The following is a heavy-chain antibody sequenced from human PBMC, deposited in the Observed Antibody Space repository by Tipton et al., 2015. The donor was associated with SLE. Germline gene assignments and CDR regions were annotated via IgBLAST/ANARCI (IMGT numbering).Heavy chain of an antibody. V-gene: IGHV4-59*12. CDR3: ARGREYQLLYCAFDI. J-gene: IGHJ3*02. D-gene: IGHD2-2*02. Sequence: TLSLTCTVSGASISSYYWSWIRQPPGKGLEWIGYIYYSGSTIHNPSLKSRVTMSVDTSKNQFSLKLSSVTAADTAVYYCARGREYQLLYCAFDIWGQGTMVTVSS. CDR2: IYYSGST. CDR1: GASISSYY.